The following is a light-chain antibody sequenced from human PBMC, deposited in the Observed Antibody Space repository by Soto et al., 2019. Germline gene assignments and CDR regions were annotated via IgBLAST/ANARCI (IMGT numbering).Light chain of an antibody. J-gene: IGLJ1*01. V-gene: IGLV2-14*01. CDR1: SSDVGGYNY. CDR2: DVS. Sequence: SVLTQPASVSGSPGQSITISCTGTSSDVGGYNYVSWYQQHPGKAPKLMIYDVSNRPSGVSNRFSGYKSGNTASLTISGLQAEDEADYYCSSYTSSSTYVFGTATKV. CDR3: SSYTSSSTYV.